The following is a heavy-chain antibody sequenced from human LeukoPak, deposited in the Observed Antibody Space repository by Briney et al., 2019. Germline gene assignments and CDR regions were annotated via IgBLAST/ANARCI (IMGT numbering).Heavy chain of an antibody. V-gene: IGHV1-69*05. J-gene: IGHJ4*02. CDR3: ASQMYYNDFWSGYRTQDTLDY. Sequence: SVKVSCKASGGTFSSYAISWVRQAPGQGLEWMGGIIPIFGTANYAQKFQGRVTITTDESTSTAYMELSSLRSEDTAVYYCASQMYYNDFWSGYRTQDTLDYWGQGTLVTVSS. D-gene: IGHD3-3*01. CDR1: GGTFSSYA. CDR2: IIPIFGTA.